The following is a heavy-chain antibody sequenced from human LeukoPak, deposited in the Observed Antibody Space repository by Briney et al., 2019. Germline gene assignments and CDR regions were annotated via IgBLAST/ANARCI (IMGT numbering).Heavy chain of an antibody. CDR3: AKDGAWLRFDD. V-gene: IGHV3-23*01. D-gene: IGHD5-12*01. J-gene: IGHJ4*02. Sequence: GGTLRLSCAASGFTFSNHGMNWVRQAPGMGLEWVSGIGPSGTSTYYADSVKGRFTISRDNSKNTVYLQMNSLRADDTAVYYCAKDGAWLRFDDWGQGILVTVSS. CDR1: GFTFSNHG. CDR2: IGPSGTST.